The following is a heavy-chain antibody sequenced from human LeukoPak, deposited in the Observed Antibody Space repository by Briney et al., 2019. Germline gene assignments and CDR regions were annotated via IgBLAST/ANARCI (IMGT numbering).Heavy chain of an antibody. Sequence: TGGSLRLSCAASGFTFSSYAMSWVRQAPGKGLEWVSAISGSGGSTYYADSVKGRFTISRDNSKNTLYLQMNSLRAEDTAVYYCAKVGRIAVAGQLDYWGQGTLVTVSS. V-gene: IGHV3-23*01. CDR2: ISGSGGST. D-gene: IGHD6-19*01. CDR3: AKVGRIAVAGQLDY. CDR1: GFTFSSYA. J-gene: IGHJ4*02.